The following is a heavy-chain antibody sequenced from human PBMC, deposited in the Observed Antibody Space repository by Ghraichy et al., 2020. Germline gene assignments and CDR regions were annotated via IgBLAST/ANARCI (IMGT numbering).Heavy chain of an antibody. J-gene: IGHJ4*02. CDR1: GFTFSSYS. V-gene: IGHV3-48*02. CDR2: ISSSSSTI. D-gene: IGHD3-22*01. CDR3: ARDGGGYYDSSGYYYPPCYFDY. Sequence: LSLTCAASGFTFSSYSMNWVRQAPGKGLEWVSYISSSSSTIYYADSVKGRFTISRDNAKNSLYLQMNSLRDEDTAVYYCARDGGGYYDSSGYYYPPCYFDYWGQGTLVTVSS.